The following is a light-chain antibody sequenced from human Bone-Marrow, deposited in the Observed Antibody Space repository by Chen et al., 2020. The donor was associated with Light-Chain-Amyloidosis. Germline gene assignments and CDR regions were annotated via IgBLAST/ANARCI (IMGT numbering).Light chain of an antibody. V-gene: IGKV3-20*01. Sequence: EIVLTQSPGTLSLSPGEGANLSCRASQTISSNYLTWYQQKFGQAPRLLIYGSSSRATGIPDRFNGSGSGTDFTLTNHRPEPEDFAMYYCQQYVTSPLTFGGVTKVEIK. CDR2: GSS. CDR3: QQYVTSPLT. CDR1: QTISSNY. J-gene: IGKJ4*01.